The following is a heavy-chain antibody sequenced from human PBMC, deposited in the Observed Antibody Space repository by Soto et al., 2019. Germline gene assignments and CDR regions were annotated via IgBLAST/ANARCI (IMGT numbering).Heavy chain of an antibody. D-gene: IGHD2-2*01. CDR3: ARNIGYCSSTSCSYRDYYYGMDV. J-gene: IGHJ6*02. CDR2: IYHSGST. Sequence: SETLSLTCAVSGGSISSGGYSWSWIRQPPGKGLEWIGYIYHSGSTYYNPSLKSRVTIAVDRSKNQFSLKLSSVTAADTAVYYCARNIGYCSSTSCSYRDYYYGMDVWGQGTTVTVSS. V-gene: IGHV4-30-2*01. CDR1: GGSISSGGYS.